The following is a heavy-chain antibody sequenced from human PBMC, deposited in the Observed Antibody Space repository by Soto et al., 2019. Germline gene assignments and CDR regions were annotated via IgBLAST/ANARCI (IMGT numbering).Heavy chain of an antibody. D-gene: IGHD4-17*01. J-gene: IGHJ4*02. CDR3: VTLEGLYGAYGGY. Sequence: QVQLVQSGAEVKKPGSSVKVSCKASGAPFSSDTISWVRQAPGQGLEWMGRILPILGIANYAQKFQGRVTITADKSTSTAYMELSSLRSEDTAVYYCVTLEGLYGAYGGYWGQGTLVTVSS. CDR2: ILPILGIA. CDR1: GAPFSSDT. V-gene: IGHV1-69*02.